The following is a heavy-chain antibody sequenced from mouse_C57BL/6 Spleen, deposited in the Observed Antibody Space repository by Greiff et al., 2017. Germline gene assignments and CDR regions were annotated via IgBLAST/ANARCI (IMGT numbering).Heavy chain of an antibody. Sequence: QVQLQQSGPELVKPGASVKLSCKASGYAFSSSWMNWVKQRPGKGLEWIGRIYPGDGDTNYNGTIKGKATLTADKSTSTDYLQRSSLTSEDSAVYFCARDPYSNLFAYWGQGTLVTVSA. CDR3: ARDPYSNLFAY. V-gene: IGHV1-82*01. CDR2: IYPGDGDT. J-gene: IGHJ3*01. D-gene: IGHD2-5*01. CDR1: GYAFSSSW.